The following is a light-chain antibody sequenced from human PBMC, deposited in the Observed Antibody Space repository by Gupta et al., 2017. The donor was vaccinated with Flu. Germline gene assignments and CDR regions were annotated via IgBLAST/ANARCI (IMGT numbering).Light chain of an antibody. CDR2: EGR. CDR1: SGSIARNY. V-gene: IGLV6-57*01. Sequence: TVTISCTRSSGSIARNYVQWYQQRPGSSPTTVIYEGRRRPSGVPDRFSGAVDSSSNSASLTISGLKTEDEADYYCQSYDVNSRVFGGGSKLTVL. CDR3: QSYDVNSRV. J-gene: IGLJ3*02.